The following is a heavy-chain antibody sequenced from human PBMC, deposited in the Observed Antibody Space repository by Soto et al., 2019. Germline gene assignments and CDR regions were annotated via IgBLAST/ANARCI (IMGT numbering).Heavy chain of an antibody. V-gene: IGHV3-23*01. CDR3: AKERSSGWSLDY. CDR1: GFIFRNYA. Sequence: GGSLRLSCAASGFIFRNYAMSWVRQAPGKGLEWVSAISGSAGSRYYADSVKGRFTISRDNSKNTLYLQMNSLRAEDTAVFYCAKERSSGWSLDYWGQGTLVTVSS. CDR2: ISGSAGSR. J-gene: IGHJ4*02. D-gene: IGHD6-19*01.